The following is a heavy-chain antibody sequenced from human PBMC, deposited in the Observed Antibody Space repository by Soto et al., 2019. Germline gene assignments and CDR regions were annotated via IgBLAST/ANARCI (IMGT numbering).Heavy chain of an antibody. CDR3: VRAVAANVAY. CDR2: IKQDGSEK. D-gene: IGHD6-19*01. Sequence: EVQMVESGGGLVQPGGSLRLSCAVSGFTFSNYWMHWVRQAPGKGLEWVANIKQDGSEKYYVDSVKGRFTISRDNAKSSLYLQMNSLRADDTAVYFCVRAVAANVAYWGQGTLVAVSS. J-gene: IGHJ4*02. V-gene: IGHV3-7*04. CDR1: GFTFSNYW.